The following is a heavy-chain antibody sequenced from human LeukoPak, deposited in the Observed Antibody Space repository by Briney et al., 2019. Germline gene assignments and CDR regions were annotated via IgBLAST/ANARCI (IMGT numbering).Heavy chain of an antibody. V-gene: IGHV4-34*01. Sequence: SETLSLTCAVYGGSFSGYYWSWIRQPPGKGLEWIGEINHSGSTNYNPSLKSRVTISVDTSKNQFSLKLSSVTAADTAVYYCARYVTGCRYYGSGSYYQAGYFDYWGQGTLVTVSS. CDR3: ARYVTGCRYYGSGSYYQAGYFDY. J-gene: IGHJ4*02. CDR1: GGSFSGYY. D-gene: IGHD3-10*01. CDR2: INHSGST.